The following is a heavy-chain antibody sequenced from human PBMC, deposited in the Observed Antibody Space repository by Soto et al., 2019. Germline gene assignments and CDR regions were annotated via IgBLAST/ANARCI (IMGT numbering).Heavy chain of an antibody. J-gene: IGHJ4*02. CDR1: GYPFTSHG. V-gene: IGHV1-69*13. CDR3: ARRRRSSGWYYFDY. CDR2: IIPIFGTA. Sequence: SVKVACKASGYPFTSHGISWVRQAPGQGLEWMGWIIPIFGTANYEQKFQGRVTITADESTSTAYMELRSLRSEDTAVYYCARRRRSSGWYYFDYWGQGTLVTVSS. D-gene: IGHD6-19*01.